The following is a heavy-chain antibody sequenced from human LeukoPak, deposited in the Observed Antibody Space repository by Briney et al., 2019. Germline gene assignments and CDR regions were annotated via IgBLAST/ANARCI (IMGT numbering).Heavy chain of an antibody. CDR2: ITSSGRTI. CDR1: GFTFSNYG. V-gene: IGHV3-48*04. J-gene: IGHJ4*02. D-gene: IGHD2-15*01. Sequence: GALRLSCAASGFTFSNYGMHWVRQAPGKGLEWVSYITSSGRTIYYANSVKGRFTISRDNAKNSLYLQMSSLRAEDTAVYYCVREGAYCSGASCYFDYWGQGTLVTVSS. CDR3: VREGAYCSGASCYFDY.